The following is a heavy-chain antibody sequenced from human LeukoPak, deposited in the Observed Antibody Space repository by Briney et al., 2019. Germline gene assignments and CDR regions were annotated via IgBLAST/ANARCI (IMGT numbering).Heavy chain of an antibody. J-gene: IGHJ4*02. CDR1: GFTFSSYS. CDR2: ISSSSSTI. Sequence: PGGSLRLSCAASGFTFSSYSMNWVRQAPGKGLEWVSYISSSSSTIHYADSVKGRFTISRDNAKNSLYLQMNSLRAEDTAIYYCTRVGYIDEGIDYWGQGTLVTVSS. V-gene: IGHV3-48*01. D-gene: IGHD5-24*01. CDR3: TRVGYIDEGIDY.